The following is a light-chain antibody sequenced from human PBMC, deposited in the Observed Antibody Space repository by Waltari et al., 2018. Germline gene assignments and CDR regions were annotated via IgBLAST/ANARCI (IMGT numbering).Light chain of an antibody. J-gene: IGLJ3*02. CDR2: GVN. Sequence: QSALTQPASVSGSPGQSITISCTGTSRDVGGYNYVSWYKQHPNRAPQLMIYGVNKRPSGVSVRFSGSKSDNTASLTISGLQADDEADYYYTSYTSSDSWVFGGGTKLTVL. V-gene: IGLV2-14*03. CDR3: TSYTSSDSWV. CDR1: SRDVGGYNY.